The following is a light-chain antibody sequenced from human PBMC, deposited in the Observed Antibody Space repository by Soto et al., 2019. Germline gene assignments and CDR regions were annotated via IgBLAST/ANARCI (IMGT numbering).Light chain of an antibody. Sequence: QSALTQPASVSGSPGQSLTISCPGTSSDVGGYNYVSWYQQHPGKAPKLMISNVSNRPSGVSNRFSGSKSGNTATLTISGLQAEDEADYYCSSYTSSSTLLYVFGTGTKLTVL. CDR2: NVS. CDR3: SSYTSSSTLLYV. J-gene: IGLJ1*01. CDR1: SSDVGGYNY. V-gene: IGLV2-14*01.